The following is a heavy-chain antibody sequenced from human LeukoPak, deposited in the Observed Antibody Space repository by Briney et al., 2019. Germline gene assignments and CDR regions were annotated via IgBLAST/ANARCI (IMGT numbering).Heavy chain of an antibody. Sequence: GGSLRLSCAASGFTVSSNYMVWVRQAPGKGLEWVSVIYSGGRTYYADSVKGRFTISRDNSKNTLYLQMNSLRAEDTAVYYCVRDAADYSFDYWGQGSLVTVSS. V-gene: IGHV3-53*01. J-gene: IGHJ4*02. CDR1: GFTVSSNY. CDR3: VRDAADYSFDY. CDR2: IYSGGRT. D-gene: IGHD2-21*02.